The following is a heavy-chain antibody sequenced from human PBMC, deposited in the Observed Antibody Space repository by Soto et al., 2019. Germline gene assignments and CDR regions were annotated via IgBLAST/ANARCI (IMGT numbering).Heavy chain of an antibody. CDR2: IYYSGST. D-gene: IGHD5-12*01. J-gene: IGHJ4*02. CDR3: TRQDGYNWGYYFDY. CDR1: GGSISSYY. V-gene: IGHV4-59*08. Sequence: SETLSLTCTVSGGSISSYYWSWIRQPPGKGLEWIGYIYYSGSTNYNPSLKSRVTISVDTSKNQFSLELSSVTAADTAVYYCTRQDGYNWGYYFDYWGQGSLVTVSS.